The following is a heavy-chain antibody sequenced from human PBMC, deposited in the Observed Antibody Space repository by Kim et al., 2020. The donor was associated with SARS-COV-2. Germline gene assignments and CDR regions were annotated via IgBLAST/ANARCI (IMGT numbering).Heavy chain of an antibody. J-gene: IGHJ4*02. CDR1: GFTARSHH. CDR3: ARGDDSKKVGY. V-gene: IGHV3-53*01. CDR2: ICDAGST. Sequence: GGSLRISCATSGFTARSHHMSWVRQAPGKGLEWVAVICDAGSTDYADSVNGRFTISRGTSEDTFYLQMNSLRAEDTAIYYCARGDDSKKVGYWGQGTLVAVSS. D-gene: IGHD2-21*02.